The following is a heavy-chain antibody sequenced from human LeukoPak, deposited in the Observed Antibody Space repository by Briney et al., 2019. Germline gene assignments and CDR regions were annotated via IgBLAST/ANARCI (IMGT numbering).Heavy chain of an antibody. Sequence: PGGSLRLSCAASGFTLTTNPLSGAGKPQGKGLDGVSAIRDSGSSTHYADSVKGRFTTSRDNSKNTLFLQMNSLRAEDTAIYYCAKYGPQDSGSSHFDYWGQGALVTVSS. D-gene: IGHD1-26*01. V-gene: IGHV3-23*01. CDR1: GFTLTTNP. CDR2: IRDSGSST. J-gene: IGHJ4*02. CDR3: AKYGPQDSGSSHFDY.